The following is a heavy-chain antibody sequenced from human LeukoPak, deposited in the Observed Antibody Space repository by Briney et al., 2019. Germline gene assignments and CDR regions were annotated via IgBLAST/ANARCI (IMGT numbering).Heavy chain of an antibody. CDR3: ARGDIYHYDTSGFDY. D-gene: IGHD3-22*01. Sequence: GGSLRLSCAVSAFTFSSYSMNWVRQAPGKGLEWVSYISSTSTIYYADSVKGRFTISRDNAKNSLYLQMNSLRAEDTAVYYCARGDIYHYDTSGFDYWGQGTLVTVSS. CDR2: ISSTSTI. J-gene: IGHJ4*02. V-gene: IGHV3-48*01. CDR1: AFTFSSYS.